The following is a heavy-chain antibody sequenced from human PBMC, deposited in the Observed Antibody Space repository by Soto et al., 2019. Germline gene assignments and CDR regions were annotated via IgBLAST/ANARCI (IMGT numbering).Heavy chain of an antibody. CDR2: ISAGHGIT. CDR3: ARVGSSSLSLFWFDY. J-gene: IGHJ4*02. D-gene: IGHD2-2*01. V-gene: IGHV1-3*01. Sequence: GASVKVSCKASGYTFTSYAMHWVRQAPGQRLEWMGWISAGHGITEYSQKFQGRVTITRDTSASTAYMELSSLRSEDTAVYYCARVGSSSLSLFWFDYWGQGTLVTVSS. CDR1: GYTFTSYA.